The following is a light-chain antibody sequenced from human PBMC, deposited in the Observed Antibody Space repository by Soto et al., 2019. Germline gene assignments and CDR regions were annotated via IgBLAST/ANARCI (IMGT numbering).Light chain of an antibody. V-gene: IGLV2-14*01. CDR3: SSYTSSSTYV. CDR2: DVS. CDR1: SSDVGGYNY. J-gene: IGLJ1*01. Sequence: QSVLTQPASVSGSPGQSITISCTGTSSDVGGYNYVSWYQQHPGKAPKLMIYDVSNRPSGVSNRFSGSKSANTASLTISGLQAEDEADYYCSSYTSSSTYVFGTGTSSPS.